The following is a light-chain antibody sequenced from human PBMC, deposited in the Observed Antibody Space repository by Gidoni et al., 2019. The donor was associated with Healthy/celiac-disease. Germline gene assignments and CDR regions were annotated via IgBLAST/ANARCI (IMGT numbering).Light chain of an antibody. CDR1: SSDVGGYNY. Sequence: QSALTQPASVSGSLGHSIPISCTRTSSDVGGYNYVSWYQQHPGKAPKLMIYEFSNRHSGVSNRFSGYKSDNTASLTISGLQCEEEADYYCSSYTSSSTLVFGGGTKLDRP. CDR3: SSYTSSSTLV. CDR2: EFS. V-gene: IGLV2-14*01. J-gene: IGLJ2*01.